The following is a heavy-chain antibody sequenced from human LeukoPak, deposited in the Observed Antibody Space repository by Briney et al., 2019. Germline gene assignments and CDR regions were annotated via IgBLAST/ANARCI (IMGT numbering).Heavy chain of an antibody. CDR2: IYAAET. CDR3: ARNVLPGAGGAIWFDP. J-gene: IGHJ5*02. V-gene: IGHV4-4*07. CDR1: GASISDYY. Sequence: ETLSLTCNVSGASISDYYWSWIRQSAGKCLEWIGRIYAAETDFNPSLKSRLTMSIDTSQNQFSLKLSSVTAAETAVYYCARNVLPGAGGAIWFDPWGQGTLVTVSS. D-gene: IGHD3-10*02.